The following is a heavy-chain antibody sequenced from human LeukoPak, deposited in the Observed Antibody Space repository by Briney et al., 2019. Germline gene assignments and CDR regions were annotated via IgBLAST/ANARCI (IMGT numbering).Heavy chain of an antibody. D-gene: IGHD3-10*01. V-gene: IGHV3-30*03. CDR1: GFTFSSYG. Sequence: GGSLRLSCGATGFTFSSYGMHWVRQAPGKGLEWVADISFDGSNKFYADSVKGRFTISRDNSKNTLYLQMNSLRAEDTAVYYCARVLVGGRWFGELLGYVGDIYFDYWGQGTLVTVSS. CDR3: ARVLVGGRWFGELLGYVGDIYFDY. J-gene: IGHJ4*02. CDR2: ISFDGSNK.